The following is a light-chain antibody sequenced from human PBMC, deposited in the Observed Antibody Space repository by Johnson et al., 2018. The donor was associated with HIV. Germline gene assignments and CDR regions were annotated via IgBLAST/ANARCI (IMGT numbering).Light chain of an antibody. Sequence: QSVLTQPPSVSAAPGQKVTISCSGSSSNIGNNYVSWYQQLPGTAPKLLIYDNNKRPSGIPDRFSGSKSGTSATLGITGLQTWDEADYYCGTCDSSLSAGGVFGTGTKVTVL. J-gene: IGLJ1*01. CDR2: DNN. CDR1: SSNIGNNY. V-gene: IGLV1-51*01. CDR3: GTCDSSLSAGGV.